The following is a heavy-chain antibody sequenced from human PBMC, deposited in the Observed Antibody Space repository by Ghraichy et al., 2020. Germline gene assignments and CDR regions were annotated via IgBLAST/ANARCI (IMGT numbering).Heavy chain of an antibody. CDR2: TYYRSKWYN. D-gene: IGHD5-12*01. V-gene: IGHV6-1*01. Sequence: SQTLSLTCAISGDSVSSNSATWNWIRQSQSRGLEWLGRTYYRSKWYNDYAVSVKSRITINPDTSKNQFSLQLNSVTLEDTAVYYCAGGEYNYGLDVWGQGTTVTVSS. CDR1: GDSVSSNSAT. CDR3: AGGEYNYGLDV. J-gene: IGHJ6*02.